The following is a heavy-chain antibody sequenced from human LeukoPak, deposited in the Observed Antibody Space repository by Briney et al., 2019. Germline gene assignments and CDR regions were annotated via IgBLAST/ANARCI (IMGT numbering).Heavy chain of an antibody. CDR2: IYYSGST. CDR3: ARQAAYYDSSGRAF. J-gene: IGHJ4*02. CDR1: GGSISSYY. Sequence: SETLSLTCTVSGGSISSYYWSWIRQPPGKGLEWIGYIYYSGSTNYNPSLKSRVTISVDTSKNQFSLKLSSVTAADTAVYYCARQAAYYDSSGRAFWGQGTLVTVSS. V-gene: IGHV4-59*08. D-gene: IGHD3-22*01.